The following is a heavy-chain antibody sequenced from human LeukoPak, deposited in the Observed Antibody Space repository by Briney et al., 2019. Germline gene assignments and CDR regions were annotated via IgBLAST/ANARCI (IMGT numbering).Heavy chain of an antibody. D-gene: IGHD1-7*01. CDR3: ARRNYYFDY. J-gene: IGHJ4*02. V-gene: IGHV4-39*01. CDR2: IYYSGST. CDR1: GGSISSSSYY. Sequence: SETLSLTCTVSGGSISSSSYYWGWIRQPPGKGLEWIGSIYYSGSTYYNPSLKSRVTISVDTSKNQFSLKLSSVTAADTAMYYCARRNYYFDYWGQGTLVTVSS.